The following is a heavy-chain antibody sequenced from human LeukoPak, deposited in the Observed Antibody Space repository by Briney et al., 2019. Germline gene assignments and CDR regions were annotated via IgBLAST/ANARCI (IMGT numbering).Heavy chain of an antibody. Sequence: KPGGSLRLSCAASGFTFGNAWMSWVRQAPGKGLEWVGRIKSKTDGGTTDYAAPVKGRFTISRDDSKNTLYLQMNSLKTEDTAVYYCTTVPPIAAAEFDYWGQGTLVTVSS. V-gene: IGHV3-15*01. CDR1: GFTFGNAW. D-gene: IGHD6-13*01. CDR3: TTVPPIAAAEFDY. J-gene: IGHJ4*02. CDR2: IKSKTDGGTT.